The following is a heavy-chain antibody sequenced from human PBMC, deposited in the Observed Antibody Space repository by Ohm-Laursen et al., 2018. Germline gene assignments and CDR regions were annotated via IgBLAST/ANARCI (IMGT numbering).Heavy chain of an antibody. Sequence: ASVKVSCKASGYSFTAYYMHWVRQAPGQGLEWMGWINPHSGDTNYAQKFQGRVAMTRDTSISTAYMELSRLRPDDTALYHCAGVEGMGTYGSNMDVWGQGTTVTVSS. D-gene: IGHD3-16*02. J-gene: IGHJ6*02. CDR1: GYSFTAYY. CDR2: INPHSGDT. CDR3: AGVEGMGTYGSNMDV. V-gene: IGHV1-2*02.